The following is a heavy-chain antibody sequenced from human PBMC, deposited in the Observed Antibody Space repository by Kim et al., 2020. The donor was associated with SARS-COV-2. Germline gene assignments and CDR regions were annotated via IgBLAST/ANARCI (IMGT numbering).Heavy chain of an antibody. V-gene: IGHV3-33*01. J-gene: IGHJ6*02. CDR2: IWYDGSNK. Sequence: GGSLRLSCAASGFTFSSYGMHWVRQAPGKGLEWVAVIWYDGSNKYYADSVKGRFTISRDNSKNTLYLQMNSLRAEDTAVYYCARSWASSSWQNRPMDVWGQGTTVTVSS. CDR1: GFTFSSYG. D-gene: IGHD6-6*01. CDR3: ARSWASSSWQNRPMDV.